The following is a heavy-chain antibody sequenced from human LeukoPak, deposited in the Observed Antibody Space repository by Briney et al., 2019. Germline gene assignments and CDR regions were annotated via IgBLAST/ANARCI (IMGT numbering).Heavy chain of an antibody. CDR2: IYYSGST. V-gene: IGHV4-31*03. CDR3: ARELIAVADLDY. J-gene: IGHJ4*02. D-gene: IGHD6-19*01. Sequence: SETLSLTCTVSGGSISSGGYYWSWIRQHPGKGLEWIGYIYYSGSTYYNPSLKSRVTISVDTSKNQFSLKLSSVTAADTAVYYCARELIAVADLDYWGQRTLVTVSS. CDR1: GGSISSGGYY.